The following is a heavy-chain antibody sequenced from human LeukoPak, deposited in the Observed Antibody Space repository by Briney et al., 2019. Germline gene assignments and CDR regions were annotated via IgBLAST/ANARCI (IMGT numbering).Heavy chain of an antibody. CDR3: ASLHGDYDILTGYFEYNWFDP. Sequence: SETLSLTCTVSGGSISSSSYYWGWIRQPPGKGLEWIGRIYYSGSTYYNPSLKSRVTISVDTSKNQFSLKLSSVTAADTAVYYCASLHGDYDILTGYFEYNWFDPWGQGTLVTVSS. J-gene: IGHJ5*02. CDR1: GGSISSSSYY. CDR2: IYYSGST. V-gene: IGHV4-39*07. D-gene: IGHD3-9*01.